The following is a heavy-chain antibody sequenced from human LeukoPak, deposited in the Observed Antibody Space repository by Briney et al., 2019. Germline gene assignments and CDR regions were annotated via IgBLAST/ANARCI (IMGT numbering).Heavy chain of an antibody. D-gene: IGHD1-26*01. Sequence: GGSLRLSCTASGFTFGDYAMSWVRQAPGKGLEWVGFIRSKAYGGTTEYAASEKGRFTISRDDSKSIAYLQMNSLKTEDTAVYYCTRLSGRELPFSTFDYWGQGTLVTVSS. J-gene: IGHJ4*02. V-gene: IGHV3-49*04. CDR3: TRLSGRELPFSTFDY. CDR2: IRSKAYGGTT. CDR1: GFTFGDYA.